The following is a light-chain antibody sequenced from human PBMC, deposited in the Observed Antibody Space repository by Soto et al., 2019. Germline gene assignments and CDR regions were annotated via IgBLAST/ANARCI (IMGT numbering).Light chain of an antibody. Sequence: EIVLTQSPATLSLSPGERVTLACRASQSVSTYLAWYQQKPGQAPRLLIYDASNRATGIPVRFSGSGSGTEFTLTISSLQSEDFAVYYCQQYNNWPRTFGQGTKVDI. CDR2: DAS. CDR3: QQYNNWPRT. V-gene: IGKV3-11*01. J-gene: IGKJ1*01. CDR1: QSVSTY.